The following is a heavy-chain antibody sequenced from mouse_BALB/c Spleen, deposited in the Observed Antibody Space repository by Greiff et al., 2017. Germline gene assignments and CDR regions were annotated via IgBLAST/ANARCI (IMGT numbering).Heavy chain of an antibody. CDR3: ARHAIYDYDGRDAMDY. Sequence: VKLQQSGAELVKPGASVKLSCKASGYTFTEYIIHWVKQRSGQGLEWIGWFYPGSGSIKYNEKFKDKATLTADKSSSTVYMELSRLTSEDSAVYFCARHAIYDYDGRDAMDYWGQGTSVTVSS. J-gene: IGHJ4*01. CDR2: FYPGSGSI. CDR1: GYTFTEYI. D-gene: IGHD2-4*01. V-gene: IGHV1-62-2*01.